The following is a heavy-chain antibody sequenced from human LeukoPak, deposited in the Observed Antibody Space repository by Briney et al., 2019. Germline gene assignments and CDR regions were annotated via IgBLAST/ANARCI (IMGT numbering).Heavy chain of an antibody. D-gene: IGHD1-26*01. CDR3: ARDMKRSRARWENLGFDP. V-gene: IGHV1-69*13. J-gene: IGHJ5*02. CDR1: GGTFSSYA. CDR2: IIPIFGTA. Sequence: SVKVSCKASGGTFSSYAISWVRQAPGQGLEWMGGIIPIFGTANYAQKFQGRVTITADESTSTAYMELRSLRSDDTAVYYCARDMKRSRARWENLGFDPWGQGTLVTVSS.